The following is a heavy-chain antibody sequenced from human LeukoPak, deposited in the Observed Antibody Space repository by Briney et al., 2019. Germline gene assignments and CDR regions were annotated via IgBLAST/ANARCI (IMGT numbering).Heavy chain of an antibody. Sequence: ASVKVSCKASGYTFTSYAMHWVRQAPGQRLEWMGWINAGNGNTKYSQKFQGRVTITRDTSASTAYMELSSLRSEDTAVHYCAREPREAAGTPFDYWGQGTLVTVSS. CDR1: GYTFTSYA. CDR2: INAGNGNT. D-gene: IGHD6-13*01. J-gene: IGHJ4*02. CDR3: AREPREAAGTPFDY. V-gene: IGHV1-3*01.